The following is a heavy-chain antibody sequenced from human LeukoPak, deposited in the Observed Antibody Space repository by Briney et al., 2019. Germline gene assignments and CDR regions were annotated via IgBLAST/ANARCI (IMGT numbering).Heavy chain of an antibody. D-gene: IGHD2-15*01. CDR2: IIPIFGTA. Sequence: SVKVSCKASGGTFSSYAISWVRQAPGQGLEWMGGIIPIFGTANYAQKFQGRVTITADKSTSTAYMELSSLRSEDTAVYYCARGGYCSGGSCSNWFDPWGQGTLVTASS. J-gene: IGHJ5*02. V-gene: IGHV1-69*06. CDR3: ARGGYCSGGSCSNWFDP. CDR1: GGTFSSYA.